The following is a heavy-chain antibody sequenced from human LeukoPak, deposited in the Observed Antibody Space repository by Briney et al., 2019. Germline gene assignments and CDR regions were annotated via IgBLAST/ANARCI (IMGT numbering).Heavy chain of an antibody. CDR2: ISSSGSTI. CDR1: GFTFSDYY. D-gene: IGHD6-13*01. Sequence: GGSLRLSCAASGFTFSDYYMSWIRQAPGKGLELVSYISSSGSTIYYADSVKGRFTISRDNAKNSLYLQMNSLRAEDTAVCYCARADYSSSWYSDYWGQGTLVTVSS. CDR3: ARADYSSSWYSDY. J-gene: IGHJ4*02. V-gene: IGHV3-11*01.